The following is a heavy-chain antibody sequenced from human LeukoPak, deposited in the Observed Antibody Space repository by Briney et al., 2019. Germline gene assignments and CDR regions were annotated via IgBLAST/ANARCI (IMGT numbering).Heavy chain of an antibody. Sequence: GGSLRLSCAASGFXFSNYRMNWVRQAPGKGLEWVSAISSSSSYIYYADSVKGRFTISRDNANHSLYLQMNSLRADDTAVYYCARAGVATTGDWYFDLWGRGTLVTVSS. CDR1: GFXFSNYR. CDR3: ARAGVATTGDWYFDL. CDR2: ISSSSSYI. D-gene: IGHD5-12*01. J-gene: IGHJ2*01. V-gene: IGHV3-21*01.